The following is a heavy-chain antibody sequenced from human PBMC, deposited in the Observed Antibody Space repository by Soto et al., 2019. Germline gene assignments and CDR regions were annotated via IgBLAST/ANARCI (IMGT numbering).Heavy chain of an antibody. CDR1: GYTFTSYD. CDR2: MNPNSGNT. D-gene: IGHD2-15*01. V-gene: IGHV1-8*01. J-gene: IGHJ4*02. Sequence: QVQLVQSGAEVKKPGASVKVSCKASGYTFTSYDINWVRQATVQGLEWMGWMNPNSGNTGYAQKFQGRGTITRNTSISTAYMELSSLRSEDTAVYYCARDLYLVAAPAPFDYWGQGTLVTVSS. CDR3: ARDLYLVAAPAPFDY.